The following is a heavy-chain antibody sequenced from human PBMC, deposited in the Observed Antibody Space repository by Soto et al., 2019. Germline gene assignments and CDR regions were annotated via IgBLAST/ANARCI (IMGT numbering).Heavy chain of an antibody. D-gene: IGHD1-1*01. CDR1: GGTFSSDA. V-gene: IGHV1-69*12. J-gene: IGHJ6*02. CDR2: IIPIFGTA. Sequence: QVQLVQSGAEVKKPGSSVKVSCKASGGTFSSDAMSWVRQAPGKGLEWMGGIIPIFGTANYAQKFQGRVTITADESTSTAYMELSSLRSEDTAVYYCARDTRELETVYYYYGMDVWGQGTTVTVSS. CDR3: ARDTRELETVYYYYGMDV.